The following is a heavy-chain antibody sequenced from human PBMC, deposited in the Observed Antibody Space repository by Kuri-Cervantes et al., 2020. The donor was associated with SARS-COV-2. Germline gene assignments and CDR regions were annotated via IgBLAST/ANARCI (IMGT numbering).Heavy chain of an antibody. V-gene: IGHV4-59*04. CDR2: IFHSGTA. Sequence: SETLSLTCTVFSASINNYYWSWTRQPPGKGLEYIGYIFHSGTAYYNPSLKSRVAMSADRSKNQFSLNLRSVTAADTAVYYCARATLTMNFDYWGPGALVTVSS. CDR1: SASINNYY. J-gene: IGHJ4*02. CDR3: ARATLTMNFDY. D-gene: IGHD3-3*01.